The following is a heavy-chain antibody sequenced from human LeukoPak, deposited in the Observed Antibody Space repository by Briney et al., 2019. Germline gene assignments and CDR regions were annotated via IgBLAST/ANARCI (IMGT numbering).Heavy chain of an antibody. CDR3: AKDPPTVMANAFHI. V-gene: IGHV3-7*03. D-gene: IGHD5-18*01. J-gene: IGHJ3*02. Sequence: GGSLRLSCAASGFTFSSYWMSWVRQAPGKGLEWVANIKQDGTEKNYVDSVKGRFTISRDDAKNSLYLQMNSLRADDTAVYSCAKDPPTVMANAFHIWGQGTMVTVS. CDR2: IKQDGTEK. CDR1: GFTFSSYW.